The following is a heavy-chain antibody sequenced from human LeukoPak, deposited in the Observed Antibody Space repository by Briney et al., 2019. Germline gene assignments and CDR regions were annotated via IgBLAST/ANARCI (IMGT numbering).Heavy chain of an antibody. V-gene: IGHV3-7*01. CDR1: GFTFSSYW. D-gene: IGHD3-3*01. J-gene: IGHJ4*02. CDR2: IKQDGSEK. CDR3: ARFGMYYDFWSGYYRILDY. Sequence: GGSLRLSCEASGFTFSSYWMSWVRQAPGKGLEWVANIKQDGSEKYYVDSVKGRFTISRDNAKNSLYLQMNSLRAEDTAVYYCARFGMYYDFWSGYYRILDYWGQGTLVTVSS.